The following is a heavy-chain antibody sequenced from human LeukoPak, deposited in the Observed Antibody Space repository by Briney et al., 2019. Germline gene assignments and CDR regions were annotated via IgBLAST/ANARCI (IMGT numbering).Heavy chain of an antibody. CDR1: GFTFSNHW. D-gene: IGHD6-13*01. J-gene: IGHJ6*02. V-gene: IGHV3-74*01. CDR2: ISRGASRT. CDR3: VKDIRGIAAADYGMDV. Sequence: GGSLRLSCAASGFTFSNHWMHWVRQAPGKGLMWVSRISRGASRTDYADSVKGRFTISRDNAKNSLYLQMNSLRAEDTALYYCVKDIRGIAAADYGMDVWGQGTTVTVSS.